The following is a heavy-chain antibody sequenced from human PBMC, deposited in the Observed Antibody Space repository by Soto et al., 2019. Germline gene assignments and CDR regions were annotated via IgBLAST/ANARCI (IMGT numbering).Heavy chain of an antibody. CDR1: GYTFTIYD. D-gene: IGHD3-10*01. CDR3: ARTPSSVLLWFGELLNFDY. CDR2: MNPNSGNT. J-gene: IGHJ4*02. V-gene: IGHV1-8*01. Sequence: ASVKVSCKASGYTFTIYDINWVRQATGPGPVWMGWMNPNSGNTGYAQKFQGRVTMTRNISISTAYMELSSLRSEDTAVYYCARTPSSVLLWFGELLNFDYWGQGTLVTVSS.